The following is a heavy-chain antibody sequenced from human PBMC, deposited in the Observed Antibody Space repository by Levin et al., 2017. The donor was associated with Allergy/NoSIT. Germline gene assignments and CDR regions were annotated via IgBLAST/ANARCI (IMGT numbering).Heavy chain of an antibody. J-gene: IGHJ4*02. Sequence: SGGSLRLSCAASEFIFSSYSMNWVRQAPGKRLEWVSYISSSRNTIYYADSVKGRFTISRDNAKNSLYLQMNSLRDEDTAVYYCARGYYYAGTAYFDFWGQGTLVTVSS. V-gene: IGHV3-48*02. CDR1: EFIFSSYS. CDR2: ISSSRNTI. CDR3: ARGYYYAGTAYFDF. D-gene: IGHD3-10*01.